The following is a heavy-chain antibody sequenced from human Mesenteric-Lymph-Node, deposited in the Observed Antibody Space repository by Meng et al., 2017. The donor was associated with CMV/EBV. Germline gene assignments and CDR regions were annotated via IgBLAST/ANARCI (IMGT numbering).Heavy chain of an antibody. V-gene: IGHV4-31*03. Sequence: RTCTISDGSVISGSSYWGWLRQPPGKGLEWIGYIHYTGSTYYNPSLQSRVTISVDTSKNQFSLKLRSLTVADTAVYYCAKGGDWFDPWGQGTLVTVSS. D-gene: IGHD3-16*01. CDR2: IHYTGST. CDR3: AKGGDWFDP. J-gene: IGHJ5*02. CDR1: DGSVISGSSY.